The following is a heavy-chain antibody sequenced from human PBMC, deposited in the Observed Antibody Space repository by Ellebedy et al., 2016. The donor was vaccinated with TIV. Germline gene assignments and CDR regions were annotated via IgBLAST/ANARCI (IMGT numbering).Heavy chain of an antibody. CDR1: GFTFSSYG. V-gene: IGHV3-30*18. CDR3: AKDRGLITMIVVAPGY. D-gene: IGHD3-22*01. J-gene: IGHJ4*02. Sequence: GESLKISXAASGFTFSSYGMHWVRQAPGKGLEWVAVIPYDESDKYYADSVKGRFTISRDNSKNTLYLQMNSLRAEDTAVYYCAKDRGLITMIVVAPGYWGQGTLVTVSS. CDR2: IPYDESDK.